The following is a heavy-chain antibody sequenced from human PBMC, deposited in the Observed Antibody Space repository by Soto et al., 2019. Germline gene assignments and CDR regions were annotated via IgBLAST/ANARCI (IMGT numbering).Heavy chain of an antibody. CDR1: GYTFTSYY. J-gene: IGHJ4*02. D-gene: IGHD3-22*01. V-gene: IGHV1-46*01. Sequence: QVQLVQSGAEVKKPGASVKVSCKASGYTFTSYYMHWVRQAPGQGLEWIGIINPSGGSTSYAQKFQGRVTMTRDTSTSTVYMELSSLRSEDTAVYYCARDHSPYYYDSSGYFLSWGQGTLVTVSS. CDR2: INPSGGST. CDR3: ARDHSPYYYDSSGYFLS.